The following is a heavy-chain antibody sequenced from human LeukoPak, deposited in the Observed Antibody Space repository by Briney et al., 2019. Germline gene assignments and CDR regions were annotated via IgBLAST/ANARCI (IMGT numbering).Heavy chain of an antibody. CDR3: AKPSSRQWLVRVLFDY. CDR2: ISGSGGST. D-gene: IGHD6-19*01. J-gene: IGHJ4*02. V-gene: IGHV3-23*01. CDR1: GFTFNSYG. Sequence: GGSLRLSCAASGFTFNSYGMTWVRQAPGKGLEWVSAISGSGGSTYYADSVKGRFTISRDNSKNTLYLQMNSLRAEDTAVYYCAKPSSRQWLVRVLFDYWGQGTLVTVSS.